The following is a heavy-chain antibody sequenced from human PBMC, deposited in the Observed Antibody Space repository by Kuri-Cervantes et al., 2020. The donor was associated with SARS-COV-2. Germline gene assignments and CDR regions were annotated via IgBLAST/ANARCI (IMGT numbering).Heavy chain of an antibody. CDR3: ARELGLTTVNWFDP. D-gene: IGHD4-17*01. Sequence: SETLSLTFNVSGGSISSYYWSWIRQPPGKGLEWIGYIYYSGSTNYNPSLKSRVTISVDTSKNQFSLKLSSVTAADTAVYYCARELGLTTVNWFDPWGQGTLVTVSS. CDR1: GGSISSYY. V-gene: IGHV4-59*01. CDR2: IYYSGST. J-gene: IGHJ5*02.